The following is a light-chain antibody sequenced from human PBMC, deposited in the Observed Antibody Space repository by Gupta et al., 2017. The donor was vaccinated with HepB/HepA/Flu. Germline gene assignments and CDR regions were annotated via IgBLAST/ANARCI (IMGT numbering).Light chain of an antibody. CDR2: QDS. CDR3: QAWDSSTVV. V-gene: IGLV3-1*01. Sequence: SSALPQPPSLPVSQGQTASITCSGDKLGDKYACWYQQKPGQSPVLVIYQDSKRPSGIPERFSSSNSGNTATLTISGTQAMDEADYYCQAWDSSTVVFGGGTKLTVL. CDR1: KLGDKY. J-gene: IGLJ2*01.